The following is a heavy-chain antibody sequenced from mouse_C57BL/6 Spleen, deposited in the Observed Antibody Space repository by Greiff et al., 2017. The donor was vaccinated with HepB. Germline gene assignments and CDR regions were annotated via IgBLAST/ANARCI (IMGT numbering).Heavy chain of an antibody. CDR2: ISYDGSN. Sequence: ESGPGLVKPSQSLSLTCSVTGYSITSGYYWNWIRQFPGNKLEWMGYISYDGSNNYNPSLKNRISITRDTSKNQFFLKLNSVTTEDTATYYCARVYYDYDEGYYFDYWGQGTTLTVSS. V-gene: IGHV3-6*01. D-gene: IGHD2-4*01. CDR3: ARVYYDYDEGYYFDY. CDR1: GYSITSGYY. J-gene: IGHJ2*01.